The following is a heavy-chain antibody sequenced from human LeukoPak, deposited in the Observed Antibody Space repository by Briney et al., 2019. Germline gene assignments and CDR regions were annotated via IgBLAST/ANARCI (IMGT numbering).Heavy chain of an antibody. V-gene: IGHV3-48*03. D-gene: IGHD3-10*01. J-gene: IGHJ4*02. CDR1: GFTFSRYE. Sequence: QTGGSLRLSCAASGFTFSRYEMSWVRQAPGKGLEWVSYISRSGDTIYFADSVKGRFTISRDNAKNSLYLQMSSLRAEDTAVYYCARDYASDYWGQGTLVTVSS. CDR3: ARDYASDY. CDR2: ISRSGDTI.